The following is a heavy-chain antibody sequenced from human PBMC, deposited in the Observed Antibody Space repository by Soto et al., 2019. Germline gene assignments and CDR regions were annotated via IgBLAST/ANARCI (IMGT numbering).Heavy chain of an antibody. Sequence: RASVNVSCKTSGYTFTSFGVSWVRQAPGQGLEWMGWISGYNGKTKYAQTLQGRVTMTADTSTSTVYMELRGLRSDDTAVYFCARDKMIDDYGLGTYDYWGQGTTVTVSS. D-gene: IGHD3-10*01. V-gene: IGHV1-18*04. J-gene: IGHJ4*02. CDR1: GYTFTSFG. CDR3: ARDKMIDDYGLGTYDY. CDR2: ISGYNGKT.